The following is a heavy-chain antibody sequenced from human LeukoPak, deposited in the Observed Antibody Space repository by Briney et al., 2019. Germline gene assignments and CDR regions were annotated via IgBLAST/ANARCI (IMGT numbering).Heavy chain of an antibody. CDR2: INSGGSTI. CDR1: RFTFSSYS. V-gene: IGHV3-48*02. CDR3: ASGPQSDY. J-gene: IGHJ4*02. Sequence: GGSLRLSCTASRFTFSSYSMNWVRQAPGKGLEWISYINSGGSTIYYADSVKGRFTISRGNAKNALYLQMNSLRDEDTALYYCASGPQSDYWGQGTLVTLFS.